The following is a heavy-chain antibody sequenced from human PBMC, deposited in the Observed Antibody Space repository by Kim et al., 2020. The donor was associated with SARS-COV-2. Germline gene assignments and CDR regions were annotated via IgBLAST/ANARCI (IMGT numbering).Heavy chain of an antibody. V-gene: IGHV7-4-1*02. CDR2: INTDTGNP. J-gene: IGHJ4*02. CDR1: GYTFTKYT. D-gene: IGHD3-16*02. Sequence: ASVKVSCKPSGYTFTKYTINWVRQAPGQGLEWMGWINTDTGNPTYAQGFTGPFVFSLDTSVSTAYLQINSLKAEDTALYYCARVIWGSYRYTDYWGQGTLVTVSS. CDR3: ARVIWGSYRYTDY.